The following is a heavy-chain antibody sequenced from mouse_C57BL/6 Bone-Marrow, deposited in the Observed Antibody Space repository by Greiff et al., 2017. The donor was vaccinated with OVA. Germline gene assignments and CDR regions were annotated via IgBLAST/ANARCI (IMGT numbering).Heavy chain of an antibody. V-gene: IGHV5-4*01. D-gene: IGHD3-3*01. Sequence: EVQRVESGGGLVKPGGSLKLSCAASGFTFSSYAMSWVRQTPEKRLEWVATISDGGSYTYYPDNVKGRFTISRDNAKNNLYLQMSHLKSEDTAMYYCARDQASTARYFDYWGQGTTLTVSS. CDR1: GFTFSSYA. J-gene: IGHJ2*01. CDR3: ARDQASTARYFDY. CDR2: ISDGGSYT.